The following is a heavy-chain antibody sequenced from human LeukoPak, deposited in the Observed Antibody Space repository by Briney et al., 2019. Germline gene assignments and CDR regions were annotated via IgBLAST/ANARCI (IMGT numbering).Heavy chain of an antibody. Sequence: SETLSLTCAVSGGSISSSNWWSWVRQPPGKGLEWIGEIYHSGSTNYNPSLKSRVTISVDKSKNQFSLKLSSVAAADTAVYYCVVTAIQYDAFDIWGQGTMVTVSS. CDR1: GGSISSSNW. D-gene: IGHD2-21*02. CDR2: IYHSGST. J-gene: IGHJ3*02. V-gene: IGHV4-4*02. CDR3: VVTAIQYDAFDI.